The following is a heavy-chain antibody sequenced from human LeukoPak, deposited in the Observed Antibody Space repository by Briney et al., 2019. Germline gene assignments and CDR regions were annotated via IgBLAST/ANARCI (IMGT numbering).Heavy chain of an antibody. V-gene: IGHV5-10-1*01. CDR3: ARREAGSGWYIDY. J-gene: IGHJ4*02. CDR1: GYSFTSYW. CDR2: IDPSDSYT. Sequence: GEFLKISCKGSGYSFTSYWISWVRQMPGKGLEWMGRIDPSDSYTNYSPSFQGHVTISADESISTAYLQWSSLKASDTAMYYCARREAGSGWYIDYWGQGTLVTVSS. D-gene: IGHD6-19*01.